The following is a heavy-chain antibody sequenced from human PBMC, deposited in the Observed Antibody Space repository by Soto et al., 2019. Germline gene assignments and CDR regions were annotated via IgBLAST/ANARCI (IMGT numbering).Heavy chain of an antibody. Sequence: QVQLMQSGAEVKKPGASVKVSCKASGNTFTNYYIHWVRQAPGQGLEWMGTINPSGGHTTYAQKFLGRVTMARDTSTSTLYMALTSLRSEDTAVYYCARGGHVVVVTAALDYWGQGTLVTVSS. CDR3: ARGGHVVVVTAALDY. CDR1: GNTFTNYY. J-gene: IGHJ4*02. V-gene: IGHV1-46*01. CDR2: INPSGGHT. D-gene: IGHD2-21*02.